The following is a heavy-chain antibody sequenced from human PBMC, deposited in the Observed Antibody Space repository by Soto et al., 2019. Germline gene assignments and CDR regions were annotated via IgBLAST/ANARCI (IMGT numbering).Heavy chain of an antibody. CDR1: GYSFTSYW. CDR2: IGPSDSYT. V-gene: IGHV5-10-1*01. D-gene: IGHD6-6*01. Sequence: PGESLKISCKGSGYSFTSYWISWVRQMPGKGLEWMGRIGPSDSYTNYSPSFQGHVTISADKSISTAYLQWSSLKAPDTAMYYCARQGGSSSGDYYYGMDVWGQGTTVTVSS. J-gene: IGHJ6*02. CDR3: ARQGGSSSGDYYYGMDV.